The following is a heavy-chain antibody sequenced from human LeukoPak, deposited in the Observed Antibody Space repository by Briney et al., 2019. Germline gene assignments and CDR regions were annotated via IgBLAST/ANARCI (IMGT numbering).Heavy chain of an antibody. Sequence: GGSLRLSCAASGFTFSSYGMNWVRQAPGKGLEWVSSISSSSSYIDYADSVKGRFTISRDNAKESLYLQMNSLRAEDTAVYYCARDFFSSLVSTTWFDPWGQGTLVTVSS. D-gene: IGHD2-2*01. J-gene: IGHJ5*02. CDR2: ISSSSSYI. CDR1: GFTFSSYG. CDR3: ARDFFSSLVSTTWFDP. V-gene: IGHV3-21*01.